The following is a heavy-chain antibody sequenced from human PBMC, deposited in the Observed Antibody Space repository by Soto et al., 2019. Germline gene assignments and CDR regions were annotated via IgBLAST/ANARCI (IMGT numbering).Heavy chain of an antibody. CDR3: AKDRLEGDLYYYGMDV. CDR1: GFTFSSYG. J-gene: IGHJ6*02. CDR2: ISYDGSNK. D-gene: IGHD1-1*01. Sequence: PGGSLRLSCAASGFTFSSYGMHWVRQAPGKGLEWVAVISYDGSNKYYADSVKGRFTISRDNSKNTLYLQMNSLRAEDTAVYYCAKDRLEGDLYYYGMDVWGQGTTVTVSS. V-gene: IGHV3-30*18.